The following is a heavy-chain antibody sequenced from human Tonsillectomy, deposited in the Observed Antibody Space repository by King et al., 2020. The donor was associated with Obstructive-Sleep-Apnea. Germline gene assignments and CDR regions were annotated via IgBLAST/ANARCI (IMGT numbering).Heavy chain of an antibody. V-gene: IGHV4-59*01. CDR2: LYYSGST. J-gene: IGHJ5*02. D-gene: IGHD3-9*01. CDR3: ARASSNYDILAGYHPRWFDP. Sequence: QLQESGPGLVKPSETLSLTCTVSGDPISSYYWSWIRQPPGKALEWIGYLYYSGSTNYNPSLKSRVTISVDTSKNQFSLKLSSVTAADTAVYYCARASSNYDILAGYHPRWFDPWGQGTLVSVSS. CDR1: GDPISSYY.